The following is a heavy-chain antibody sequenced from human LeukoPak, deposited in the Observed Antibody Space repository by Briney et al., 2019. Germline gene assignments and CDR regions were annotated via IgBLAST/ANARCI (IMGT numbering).Heavy chain of an antibody. D-gene: IGHD3-10*01. CDR1: GFTFSSYA. V-gene: IGHV3-30*04. Sequence: GRSLRLSCAASGFTFSSYAMHWVRQAPGKRLEWVAVISYDGSNKYYADSVKGRFTISRDNSKNTLYLQMNSLRAEDTAVYYCAREGGNYYAEYFQHWGQGTLVTVSS. J-gene: IGHJ1*01. CDR3: AREGGNYYAEYFQH. CDR2: ISYDGSNK.